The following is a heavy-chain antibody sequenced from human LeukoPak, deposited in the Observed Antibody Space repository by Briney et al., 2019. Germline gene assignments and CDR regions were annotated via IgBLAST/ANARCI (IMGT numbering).Heavy chain of an antibody. V-gene: IGHV1-2*06. J-gene: IGHJ5*02. D-gene: IGHD3-22*01. CDR1: GYTFTGYY. Sequence: ASVKVSCKASGYTFTGYYMHWLRQAPGQGLEWMGRINPNSGGTNYAQKFQGRVTMTRDTSISTAYMELSRLRSDDTAVYYCARGLGRITMIVVVPRFDPWGQGTLVTVSS. CDR3: ARGLGRITMIVVVPRFDP. CDR2: INPNSGGT.